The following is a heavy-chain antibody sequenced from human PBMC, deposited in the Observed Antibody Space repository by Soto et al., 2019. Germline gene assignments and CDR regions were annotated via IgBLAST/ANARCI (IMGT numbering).Heavy chain of an antibody. J-gene: IGHJ6*02. D-gene: IGHD6-13*01. CDR1: GFTFSSDW. V-gene: IGHV3-7*01. CDR3: ARYSYSSSWYGGDYYYYGMDV. Sequence: GSLRLSCAAAGFTFSSDWMSWVRQAPGKGLEWVANIKQDGSEKYYVDSVKGRFTISRDNAKNSLYLQMNSLRAEDTAVYYCARYSYSSSWYGGDYYYYGMDVWGQGT. CDR2: IKQDGSEK.